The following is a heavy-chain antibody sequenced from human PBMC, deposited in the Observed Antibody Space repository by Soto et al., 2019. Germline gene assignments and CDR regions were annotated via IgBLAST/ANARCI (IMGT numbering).Heavy chain of an antibody. D-gene: IGHD1-26*01. Sequence: QVQLVQSXXXXXXXGASVKVSCKASGYTFTSYDINWVRQATGQGLEWMGWMNPNSGNTGYAQKFQGRVTMTRNTSISTAYMELSSLRSEDTAVYYCAREISGSYRFDYWGQGTLVTVSS. CDR2: MNPNSGNT. V-gene: IGHV1-8*01. CDR3: AREISGSYRFDY. J-gene: IGHJ4*02. CDR1: GYTFTSYD.